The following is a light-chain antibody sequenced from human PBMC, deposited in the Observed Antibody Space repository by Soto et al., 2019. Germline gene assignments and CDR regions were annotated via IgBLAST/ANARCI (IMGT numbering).Light chain of an antibody. Sequence: DIQMTQSPSTLSASVGDRVTITCRASQSISSWLAWYQQKPGKAPKLLIYDASSLESGVPSRFSGSGSGTEFTLTISSLQPDDVATYYCQQYNSYSLDTFGQGTKLEIK. CDR2: DAS. V-gene: IGKV1-5*01. J-gene: IGKJ2*01. CDR3: QQYNSYSLDT. CDR1: QSISSW.